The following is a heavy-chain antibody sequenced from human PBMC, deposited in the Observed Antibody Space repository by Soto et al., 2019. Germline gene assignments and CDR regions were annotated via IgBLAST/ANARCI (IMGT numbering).Heavy chain of an antibody. CDR1: GYTFTGYY. CDR2: INPNSGGT. V-gene: IGHV1-2*04. Sequence: ASVKVSCKASGYTFTGYYMHWVRQAPGQGLEWMGWINPNSGGTNYAQKFQGWVTMTRDTSISTAYMELSRLRSDDTAVYYCASRIVVVPSATYYYYGMDVWGQGTSVTVSS. CDR3: ASRIVVVPSATYYYYGMDV. D-gene: IGHD2-2*01. J-gene: IGHJ6*02.